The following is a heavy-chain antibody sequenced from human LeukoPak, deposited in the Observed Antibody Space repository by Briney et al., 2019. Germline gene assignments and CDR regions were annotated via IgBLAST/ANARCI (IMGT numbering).Heavy chain of an antibody. Sequence: GGSLRLSCAASGFTFSSYSMNWVRQAPGKGLEWVSSISSSSSYIYYADSVKGRFTISRDNAKNSLYLQMNSLRAEDTAVYYYARARGVTTFGVHYWGQGTLVTVSS. CDR2: ISSSSSYI. D-gene: IGHD4-17*01. V-gene: IGHV3-21*01. J-gene: IGHJ4*02. CDR3: ARARGVTTFGVHY. CDR1: GFTFSSYS.